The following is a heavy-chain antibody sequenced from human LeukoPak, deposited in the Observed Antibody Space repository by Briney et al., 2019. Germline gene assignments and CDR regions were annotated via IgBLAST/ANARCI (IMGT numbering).Heavy chain of an antibody. J-gene: IGHJ6*02. CDR2: ISSSGSTI. D-gene: IGHD4-17*01. Sequence: GGSLRLSCAASGFTFSDYYMSWIRQAPGKGLEWVSYISSSGSTIYYADSVKGRFTISRDNAKNSLYLQMNSLRAEDTAVYYCARDVVGDLYYYYGMDVWGQGTTVTVSS. V-gene: IGHV3-11*01. CDR3: ARDVVGDLYYYYGMDV. CDR1: GFTFSDYY.